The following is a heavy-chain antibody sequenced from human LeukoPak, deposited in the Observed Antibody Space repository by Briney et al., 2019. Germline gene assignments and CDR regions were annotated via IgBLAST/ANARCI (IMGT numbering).Heavy chain of an antibody. V-gene: IGHV4-59*01. CDR3: ARAHSSGWLVDY. CDR1: GGSISDYY. Sequence: SQTLSLTCTVSGGSISDYYWSWIRQAPGKGLEWIGYIYYSGSTNCNPSLKSRVTISVDTSKNQFSLKLSSVTAADTAVYYCARAHSSGWLVDYWGQGTLVTVSS. J-gene: IGHJ4*02. D-gene: IGHD6-19*01. CDR2: IYYSGST.